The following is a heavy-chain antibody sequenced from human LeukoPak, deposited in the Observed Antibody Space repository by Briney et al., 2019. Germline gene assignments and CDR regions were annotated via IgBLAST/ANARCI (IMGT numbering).Heavy chain of an antibody. CDR3: VNYGWGRPA. J-gene: IGHJ4*02. Sequence: GGSLRLSCAASGFTFSNYWMHWVRQAPGKGLVWVSRIKSDGSDTTYADSVKGRFSISRDNAKNMLYLQMNSLRAEDTAVYYCVNYGWGRPAWGQGTLVTVSS. V-gene: IGHV3-74*03. D-gene: IGHD3-10*01. CDR2: IKSDGSDT. CDR1: GFTFSNYW.